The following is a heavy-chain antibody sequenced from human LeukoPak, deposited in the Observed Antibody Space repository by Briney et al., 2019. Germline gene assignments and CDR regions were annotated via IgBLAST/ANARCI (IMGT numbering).Heavy chain of an antibody. CDR3: ARDSTAVAGLDY. D-gene: IGHD6-19*01. V-gene: IGHV3-21*01. CDR2: ISSSSSYI. Sequence: GGSLRLSCAASGFTFSSYSMNWVRQAPGKGLEWVSSISSSSSYIYYADSVKGRFTISRDNAKNSLYLQMNSLRAEDTAVYYCARDSTAVAGLDYWGQGTLVTVSS. J-gene: IGHJ4*02. CDR1: GFTFSSYS.